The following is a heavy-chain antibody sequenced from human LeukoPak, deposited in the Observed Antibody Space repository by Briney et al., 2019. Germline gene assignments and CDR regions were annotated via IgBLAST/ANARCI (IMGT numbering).Heavy chain of an antibody. D-gene: IGHD6-13*01. V-gene: IGHV3-23*01. Sequence: PGGSLRLSCAASGFAFSSYAMSWVRQAPGKGLEWVSGLSGSGSTTYDADSVKGRFTISRDNSKKTLYLQVNSLRAEDTAMYFCAREGRYSSTWYRGWYFDYWGQGTLVTGSS. J-gene: IGHJ4*02. CDR3: AREGRYSSTWYRGWYFDY. CDR1: GFAFSSYA. CDR2: LSGSGSTT.